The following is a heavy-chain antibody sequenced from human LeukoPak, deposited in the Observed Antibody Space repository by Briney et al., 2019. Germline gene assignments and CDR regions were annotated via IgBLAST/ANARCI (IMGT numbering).Heavy chain of an antibody. V-gene: IGHV4-59*01. CDR1: GGSISSYY. J-gene: IGHJ6*02. CDR3: ARGGDGDYVPGYYYYGMDV. Sequence: SEALSLTCTVSGGSISSYYWSWIRQPPGKGLEWIGYIYYSGSTNYNPSLKSRVTISADTSKNQFSLKLSSVTAADTAVYYCARGGDGDYVPGYYYYGMDVWGQGTTVTVSS. CDR2: IYYSGST. D-gene: IGHD4-17*01.